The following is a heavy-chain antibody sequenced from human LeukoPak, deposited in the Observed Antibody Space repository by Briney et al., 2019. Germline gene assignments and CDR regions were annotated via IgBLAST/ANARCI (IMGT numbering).Heavy chain of an antibody. CDR3: AKDQVVRGVTGWFDP. V-gene: IGHV3-23*01. CDR1: GFTLSSYA. Sequence: GGSLRLSCAASGFTLSSYAMSWVRQAPGKGLEWVSGISGSGGSTYYADSVKGRFTISRDNSKNTLYLQMNSLRAEDTAVYYCAKDQVVRGVTGWFDPWGQGALVTVSS. J-gene: IGHJ5*02. CDR2: ISGSGGST. D-gene: IGHD3-10*01.